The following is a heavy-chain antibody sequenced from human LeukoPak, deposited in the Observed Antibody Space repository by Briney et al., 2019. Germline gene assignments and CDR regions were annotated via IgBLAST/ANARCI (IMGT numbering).Heavy chain of an antibody. CDR3: ARGRTGVVVVPAARYYMDV. D-gene: IGHD2-2*01. V-gene: IGHV4-34*01. CDR1: GGSFSGYY. CDR2: INHSGST. Sequence: SETLSLTCAVYGGSFSGYYWSWIRQPPGKGLEWIGEINHSGSTNYNPSLKSQVTISVDTSKNQFSLQLSSVPAADTAVYYCARGRTGVVVVPAARYYMDVWGKGTTVTVSS. J-gene: IGHJ6*03.